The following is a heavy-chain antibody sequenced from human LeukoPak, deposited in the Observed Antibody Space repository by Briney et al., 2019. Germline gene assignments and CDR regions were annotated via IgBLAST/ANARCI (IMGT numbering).Heavy chain of an antibody. J-gene: IGHJ4*02. CDR3: AKGPTYYYGSGSLDY. CDR1: GFTFSSYG. CDR2: ISYDGSNR. V-gene: IGHV3-30*18. D-gene: IGHD3-10*01. Sequence: PGGSLRLSCAASGFTFSSYGMHWVRQAPGKGLEWVAVISYDGSNRYYADSVKGRFTISRDNSKNTLYLQMNSLRAEDTAVYYCAKGPTYYYGSGSLDYWGQGTLVTVSS.